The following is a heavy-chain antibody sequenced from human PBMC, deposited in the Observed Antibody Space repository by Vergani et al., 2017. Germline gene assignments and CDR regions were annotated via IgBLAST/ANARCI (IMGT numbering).Heavy chain of an antibody. CDR3: ARHGPIPSYYYYGMDV. Sequence: QVQLQESGPGLVKPSQTLSLTCTVSGGSISSGGYYWSWIRQHPGKGLEWIGYIYYSGSTYYNPSLKSRVTISVDTSKNQFSLKLSSVTAADTAVYYCARHGPIPSYYYYGMDVWGQGTTVTVSS. CDR1: GGSISSGGYY. CDR2: IYYSGST. J-gene: IGHJ6*02. V-gene: IGHV4-31*03.